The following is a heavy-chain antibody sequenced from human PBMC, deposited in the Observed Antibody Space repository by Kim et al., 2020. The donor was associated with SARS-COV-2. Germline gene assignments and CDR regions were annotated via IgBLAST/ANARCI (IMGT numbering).Heavy chain of an antibody. Sequence: VKGRFTISRDNAKNTLYLQMNSLRAEDTAVYYCVRGVVRGVPLRTDGMDVWGQGTTVTVSS. J-gene: IGHJ6*02. D-gene: IGHD3-10*01. CDR3: VRGVVRGVPLRTDGMDV. V-gene: IGHV3-74*01.